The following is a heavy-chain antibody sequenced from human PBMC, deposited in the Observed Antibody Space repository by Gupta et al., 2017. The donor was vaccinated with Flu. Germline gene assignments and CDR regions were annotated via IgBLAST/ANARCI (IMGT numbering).Heavy chain of an antibody. D-gene: IGHD6-13*01. Sequence: EVQLVESGGGLVQPGRSLRLSCAASGITFDDYAMHWVRQAPGKGLEWVSGISWNSDTIGYADSVKGRFTLSRDTAKNSLYLQMNSLRPEDTALYYCVKDRGYTWDAIDFWGQATMVTVSS. V-gene: IGHV3-9*01. CDR1: GITFDDYA. CDR2: ISWNSDTI. CDR3: VKDRGYTWDAIDF. J-gene: IGHJ3*01.